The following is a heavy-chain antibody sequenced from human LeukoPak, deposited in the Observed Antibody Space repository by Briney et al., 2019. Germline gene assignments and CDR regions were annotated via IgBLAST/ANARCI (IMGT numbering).Heavy chain of an antibody. CDR2: ISSSSSYI. V-gene: IGHV3-21*01. CDR1: GFTFSSYS. CDR3: ARGSSWYGDVVYFDY. J-gene: IGHJ4*02. D-gene: IGHD6-13*01. Sequence: GGSLRLSCAASGFTFSSYSMNWVRQAPGKGLEWVSSISSSSSYIYYADPVKGRFTISRDNARNSLYLQMNSLRAEDTAVYYCARGSSWYGDVVYFDYWGQGTLVTVSS.